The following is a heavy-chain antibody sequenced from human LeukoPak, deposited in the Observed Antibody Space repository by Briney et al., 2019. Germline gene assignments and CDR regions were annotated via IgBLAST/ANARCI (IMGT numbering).Heavy chain of an antibody. CDR1: GGTFSSYA. J-gene: IGHJ4*02. Sequence: SVKVSCKASGGTFSSYAISWVRQAPGQGLEWMGGIIPIFGTANYAQKFQGRVTITADESTSTAYMELSSLRSEDTAVYYCARVYGSGSYWLDYWGQGTLVTVSS. V-gene: IGHV1-69*13. CDR2: IIPIFGTA. D-gene: IGHD3-10*01. CDR3: ARVYGSGSYWLDY.